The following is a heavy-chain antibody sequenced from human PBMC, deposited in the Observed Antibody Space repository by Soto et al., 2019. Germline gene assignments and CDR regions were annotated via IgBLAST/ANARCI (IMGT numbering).Heavy chain of an antibody. J-gene: IGHJ5*02. Sequence: GASVKVSCKASGYAFTSYGISWVGQAPVQGLELMGWISAYNGNTNYAQKLQGRVTMTTDTSTSTAYMELGRLRSDDTAVYYCARAPPGIAAAGIYWFDPWG. V-gene: IGHV1-18*01. CDR2: ISAYNGNT. CDR3: ARAPPGIAAAGIYWFDP. D-gene: IGHD6-13*01. CDR1: GYAFTSYG.